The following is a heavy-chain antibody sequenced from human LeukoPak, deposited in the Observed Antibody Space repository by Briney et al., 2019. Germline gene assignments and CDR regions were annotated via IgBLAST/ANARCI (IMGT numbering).Heavy chain of an antibody. CDR1: GGTFSSYA. D-gene: IGHD6-19*01. CDR2: IIPIFGTA. CDR3: ARAPGRWLVLHWFDP. V-gene: IGHV1-69*13. J-gene: IGHJ5*02. Sequence: SVKVSCKASGGTFSSYAISWVRQAPGQGLEWMGGIIPIFGTANYAQKFQGRVTITADESTSTAYMELSSLRSEDTAVYYCARAPGRWLVLHWFDPWGQGTLVTVSS.